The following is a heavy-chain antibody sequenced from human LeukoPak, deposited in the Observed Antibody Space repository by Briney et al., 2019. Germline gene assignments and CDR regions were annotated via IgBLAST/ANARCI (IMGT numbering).Heavy chain of an antibody. CDR2: IYYSGST. D-gene: IGHD4-17*01. V-gene: IGHV4-59*08. J-gene: IGHJ4*02. CDR3: ARHHPPTTVTAIDY. CDR1: GGSISSYY. Sequence: PSGTLSLTCTVSGGSISSYYWSWIRQPPGKGLEWIGYIYYSGSTNYNPSLKSRVTISVDTSKNQFSLKLSSVTAADTAVYYCARHHPPTTVTAIDYWGQGTLVTVSS.